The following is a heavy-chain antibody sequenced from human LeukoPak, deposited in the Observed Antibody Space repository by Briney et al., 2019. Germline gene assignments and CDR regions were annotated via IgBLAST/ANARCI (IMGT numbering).Heavy chain of an antibody. D-gene: IGHD3-22*01. J-gene: IGHJ4*02. CDR3: ARAGYYDSSGYTNFDY. CDR2: ISAYNGNT. V-gene: IGHV1-18*01. Sequence: ASVKVSRKASGYTFTSYGISWVRQAPGQGLEWMGWISAYNGNTNYAQKLQGRVTMTTDTSTSTAYMELRSLRSDDTAVYYCARAGYYDSSGYTNFDYWGRGTLVTVSS. CDR1: GYTFTSYG.